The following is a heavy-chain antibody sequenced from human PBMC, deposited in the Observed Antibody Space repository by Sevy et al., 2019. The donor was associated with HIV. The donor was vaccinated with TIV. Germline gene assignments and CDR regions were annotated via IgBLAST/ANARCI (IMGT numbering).Heavy chain of an antibody. D-gene: IGHD2-21*02. CDR2: IYHSGST. Sequence: SDTLSLTCAVSGGSISSGGYSWSWIRQPPGKGLEWIGYIYHSGSTYYNPSLKSRVTISVDRSKNQFSLKLCSVTAADTAVYYCARGRLALAYCGGDCYPYLDYWGQGTLVTVSS. CDR1: GGSISSGGYS. J-gene: IGHJ4*02. CDR3: ARGRLALAYCGGDCYPYLDY. V-gene: IGHV4-30-2*01.